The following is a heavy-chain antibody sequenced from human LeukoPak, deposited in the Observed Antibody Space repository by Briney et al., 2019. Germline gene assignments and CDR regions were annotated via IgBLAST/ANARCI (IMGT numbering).Heavy chain of an antibody. CDR1: GGSISSYY. V-gene: IGHV4-4*07. J-gene: IGHJ3*02. D-gene: IGHD3-22*01. CDR3: ARVNYYDSSGYYYDAFDI. CDR2: IYTSGST. Sequence: SETLSLTCTVSGGSISSYYWSWIRQPAGKGLEWIGRIYTSGSTNYNPSLKSRVTMSVDTSKNQFSLKLSAVTAADTAGYYCARVNYYDSSGYYYDAFDIWGQGTMVTVSS.